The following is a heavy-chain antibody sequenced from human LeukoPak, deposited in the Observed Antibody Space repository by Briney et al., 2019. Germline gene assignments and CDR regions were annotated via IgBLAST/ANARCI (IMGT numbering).Heavy chain of an antibody. Sequence: SVKVSCKASGGTFSSYAISWVRQAPGQGLEWMGGIIPIFGTANYAQKFQGRVTITADESTSTAYMELSSLRSEDTAVYYCARVSSGRRNPFSKGDYYYYGTDVWGQGTTVTVSS. CDR1: GGTFSSYA. J-gene: IGHJ6*02. CDR3: ARVSSGRRNPFSKGDYYYYGTDV. CDR2: IIPIFGTA. D-gene: IGHD3-10*01. V-gene: IGHV1-69*13.